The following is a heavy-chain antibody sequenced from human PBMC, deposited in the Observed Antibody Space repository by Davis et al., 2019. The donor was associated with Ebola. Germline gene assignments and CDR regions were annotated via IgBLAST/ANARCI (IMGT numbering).Heavy chain of an antibody. J-gene: IGHJ4*02. V-gene: IGHV3-74*01. CDR1: GFTFSSYW. Sequence: LSLTCAASGFTFSSYWMHWVRQTPGKGLVWVSRINTDGSFTDYADSVKGRFTISRDNARNTVSLQMNSLRAEDTAVYYCARRLRDWSFFDYWGQGTLVTVSS. CDR3: ARRLRDWSFFDY. D-gene: IGHD3-9*01. CDR2: INTDGSFT.